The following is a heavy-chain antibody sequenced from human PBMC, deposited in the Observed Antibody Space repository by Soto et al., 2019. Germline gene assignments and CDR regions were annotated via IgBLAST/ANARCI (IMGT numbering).Heavy chain of an antibody. Sequence: GGSLRLSCAASGFDLSNYWMYWARQAPGKGLAWVAIINVVGSGRYYADSVKGRFTISRDDAWNSVFLQMNSLGADDTAGYYGAPKAGNGLEYWGQGGLVTSPQ. CDR3: APKAGNGLEY. J-gene: IGHJ4*02. CDR1: GFDLSNYW. V-gene: IGHV3-7*03. D-gene: IGHD6-19*01. CDR2: INVVGSGR.